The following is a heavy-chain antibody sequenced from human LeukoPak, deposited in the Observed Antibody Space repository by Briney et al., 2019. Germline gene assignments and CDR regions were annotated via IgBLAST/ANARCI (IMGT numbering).Heavy chain of an antibody. Sequence: GASVKVSCKASGYTLTGYYMYWVRQAPGQGLEWVGWINPNSGGTNYAQKFQGRVTMTRDTSISTAYMELSRLGSDDTAVYYCARGPHYYDPPDYWGQGTLVTVSS. V-gene: IGHV1-2*02. CDR3: ARGPHYYDPPDY. CDR2: INPNSGGT. J-gene: IGHJ4*02. CDR1: GYTLTGYY. D-gene: IGHD3-22*01.